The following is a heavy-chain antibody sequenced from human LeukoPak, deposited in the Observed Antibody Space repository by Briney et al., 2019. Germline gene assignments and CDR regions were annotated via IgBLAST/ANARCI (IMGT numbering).Heavy chain of an antibody. CDR3: ARAVAGNESPAELYNWFDP. D-gene: IGHD6-19*01. V-gene: IGHV4-39*07. J-gene: IGHJ5*02. CDR2: IYYSGST. CDR1: GGSISGSSYF. Sequence: NPSETLSLTCTVSGGSISGSSYFWGWIRQPPGKGLEWIGRIYYSGSTNYNPSLKSRVTISVDTSKNQFSLKLSSVTAADTAVYYCARAVAGNESPAELYNWFDPWGQGTLVTVSS.